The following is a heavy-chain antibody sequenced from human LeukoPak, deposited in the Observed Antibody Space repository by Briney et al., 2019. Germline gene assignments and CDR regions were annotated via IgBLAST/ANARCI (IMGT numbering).Heavy chain of an antibody. V-gene: IGHV3-23*01. D-gene: IGHD3-10*01. CDR1: GFTFSSYA. CDR3: APVGDYYGSGSFDY. CDR2: ISGSGGST. Sequence: GGSLRLSCAASGFTFSSYAMSWVRQAPGKGLEWVSAISGSGGSTYYADSVKGRFTISRDNSKNTLYLQMNGLRAEDTAVYYCAPVGDYYGSGSFDYWGQGTLVTVSS. J-gene: IGHJ4*02.